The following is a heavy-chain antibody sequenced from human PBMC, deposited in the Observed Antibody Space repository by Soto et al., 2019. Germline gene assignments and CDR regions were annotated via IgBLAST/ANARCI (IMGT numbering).Heavy chain of an antibody. V-gene: IGHV4-4*02. CDR2: IYHSGST. J-gene: IGHJ4*02. Sequence: QVQLQESGPGLVKPSGTLSLTCAVSGGSISSSNWWSWVRQPPGKGLEWLGEIYHSGSTNYNPSLKSRVTISVDKSKNQFSLKLSSVTAADTAVYYCASDKHLYDSSGSSRLQPLDYWGQGTLVTVSS. CDR3: ASDKHLYDSSGSSRLQPLDY. CDR1: GGSISSSNW. D-gene: IGHD3-22*01.